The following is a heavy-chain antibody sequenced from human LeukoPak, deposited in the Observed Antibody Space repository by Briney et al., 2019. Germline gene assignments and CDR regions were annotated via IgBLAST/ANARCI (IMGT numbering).Heavy chain of an antibody. CDR2: ISTSSSTI. CDR3: ARDLLPMHRYYFDY. Sequence: PGGSLRLSCTASGFTFSSYSMAWVRQAPGKGLEWVPYISTSSSTIYYADSVKGRFTISRDNAKDSLYLQMNSLRDEDTAVYYCARDLLPMHRYYFDYWGQGTLVTVSS. V-gene: IGHV3-48*02. J-gene: IGHJ4*02. CDR1: GFTFSSYS. D-gene: IGHD2/OR15-2a*01.